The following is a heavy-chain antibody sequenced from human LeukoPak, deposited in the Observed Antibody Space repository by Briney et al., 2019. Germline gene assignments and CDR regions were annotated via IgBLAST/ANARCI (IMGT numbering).Heavy chain of an antibody. CDR1: GGSISSSSYY. V-gene: IGHV4-39*01. J-gene: IGHJ5*02. CDR3: ARAEWLRQNLRWFDP. CDR2: IYYSGST. D-gene: IGHD3-3*01. Sequence: PSETLSLTCTVSGGSISSSSYYWGWIRQPPGKGLEWIGSIYYSGSTYYNPSLKSRVTISVDTSKNQFSLKLSSVTAADTAVYYCARAEWLRQNLRWFDPWGQEPWSPSPQ.